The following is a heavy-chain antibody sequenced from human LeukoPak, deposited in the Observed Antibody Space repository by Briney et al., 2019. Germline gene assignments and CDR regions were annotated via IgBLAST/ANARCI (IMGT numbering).Heavy chain of an antibody. D-gene: IGHD6-13*01. V-gene: IGHV3-11*04. CDR1: GFTFSDYY. J-gene: IGHJ4*02. Sequence: PGGSLRLSCAASGFTFSDYYMSWIRQAPGKGLEWVSYISSSGSTIYYADSVKGRFTISRDNAKNSLYLQMNSLRAEDTAVYYCARPDPGYSSSWSFDYWGQGTLVTVSS. CDR3: ARPDPGYSSSWSFDY. CDR2: ISSSGSTI.